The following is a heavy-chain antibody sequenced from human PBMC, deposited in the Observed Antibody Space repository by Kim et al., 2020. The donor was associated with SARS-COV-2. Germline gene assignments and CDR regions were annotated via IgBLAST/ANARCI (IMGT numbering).Heavy chain of an antibody. D-gene: IGHD2-2*01. CDR1: GFTFSNYA. J-gene: IGHJ4*02. CDR2: ITRSDGRT. Sequence: GGSLRLSCAASGFTFSNYAMSWVRQAPGKGLEWVSTITRSDGRTYYADSVKGRFTISRDVSKNTLYLQMHSLRAEDTAVYYCAKRLYCSGTSCFHHFDYWGQGILVTVSS. CDR3: AKRLYCSGTSCFHHFDY. V-gene: IGHV3-23*01.